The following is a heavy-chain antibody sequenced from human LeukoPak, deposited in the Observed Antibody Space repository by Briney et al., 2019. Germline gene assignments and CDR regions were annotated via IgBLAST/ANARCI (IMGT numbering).Heavy chain of an antibody. CDR1: GFTFSDYY. CDR3: AREAVTYDILTGYYKERYFDY. J-gene: IGHJ4*01. Sequence: GGSLRLSCAASGFTFSDYYMSWIRQAPGKGLEWVSYISSSGSTIYYADSVKGRFTISRDNAKNSLYLRMNSLRAEDTAVYYCAREAVTYDILTGYYKERYFDYWGQGTLVTVSS. CDR2: ISSSGSTI. D-gene: IGHD3-9*01. V-gene: IGHV3-11*01.